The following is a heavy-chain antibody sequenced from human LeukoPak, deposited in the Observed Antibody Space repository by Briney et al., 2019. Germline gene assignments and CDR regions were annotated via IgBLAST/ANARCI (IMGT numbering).Heavy chain of an antibody. D-gene: IGHD3-22*01. CDR2: IYHSGNT. J-gene: IGHJ3*02. CDR1: GYSISSGYY. CDR3: ARGGRITMIVVVIQSAFDI. Sequence: SETLSLTCTVSGYSISSGYYWAWIRQPPGKGLQWIGNIYHSGNTYYNPSLKSRVTISVDTSKNQFSLKLSSVTAADTAVYYCARGGRITMIVVVIQSAFDIWGQGTMVTVSS. V-gene: IGHV4-38-2*02.